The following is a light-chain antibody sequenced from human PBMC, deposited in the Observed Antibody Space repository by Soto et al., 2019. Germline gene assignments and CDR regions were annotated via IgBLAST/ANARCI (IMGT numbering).Light chain of an antibody. V-gene: IGKV1-33*01. CDR1: QDISNY. J-gene: IGKJ2*01. CDR2: DAS. CDR3: QQYDNLPGYT. Sequence: DIQMTQSPSSLSASVGDRVTITCQASQDISNYLNWYQQKPGKAPKLLIYDASNLETGVPSRFSGSGSGTDFPVTISRLQPEDIATYYCQQYDNLPGYTFGQGTKLEIK.